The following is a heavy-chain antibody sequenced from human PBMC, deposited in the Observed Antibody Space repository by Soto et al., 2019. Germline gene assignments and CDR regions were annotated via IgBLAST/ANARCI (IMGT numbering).Heavy chain of an antibody. J-gene: IGHJ5*02. V-gene: IGHV4-39*01. D-gene: IGHD6-19*01. CDR1: GGSISSSSYY. CDR2: IYYSGST. CDR3: ACTRAVWFDP. Sequence: QLQLQESGPGLVKPSQTLSLTCTVSGGSISSSSYYWGWIRQPPGKGLEWIGSIYYSGSTYYNPYLKSRVTRAVDTAKTQFSLTLSSVSAADTAVSSFACTRAVWFDPWGQGTLVTVCS.